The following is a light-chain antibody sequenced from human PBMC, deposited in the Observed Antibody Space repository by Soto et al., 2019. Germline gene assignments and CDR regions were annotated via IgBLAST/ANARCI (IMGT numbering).Light chain of an antibody. CDR2: DAS. J-gene: IGKJ2*01. CDR3: QQRSNWPYT. V-gene: IGKV3-11*01. Sequence: EIVLTQSPATLSLSPGERATLSCRASQSVRRDLAWYQQKPGQAPRLLIYDASNRATGIPARFSASGSGTDFTLTIGSLVPEDFAVYYCQQRSNWPYTFGQGTKLEIK. CDR1: QSVRRD.